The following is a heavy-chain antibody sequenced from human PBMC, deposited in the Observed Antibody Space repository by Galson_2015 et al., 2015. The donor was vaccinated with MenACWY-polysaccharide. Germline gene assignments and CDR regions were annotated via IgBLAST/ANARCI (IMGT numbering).Heavy chain of an antibody. CDR1: GFTFSSYD. V-gene: IGHV3-13*01. J-gene: IGHJ3*02. CDR2: IGTAGDT. D-gene: IGHD3-10*01. CDR3: ARGSYYYGSGSYYNGFSDDAFDI. Sequence: SLRLSCAASGFTFSSYDMHWVRQATGKGLEWVSAIGTAGDTYYPGSVKGRFTISRGNAKNSLYLRMNSLRAGDTAVYYCARGSYYYGSGSYYNGFSDDAFDIWGQGTVVTVSS.